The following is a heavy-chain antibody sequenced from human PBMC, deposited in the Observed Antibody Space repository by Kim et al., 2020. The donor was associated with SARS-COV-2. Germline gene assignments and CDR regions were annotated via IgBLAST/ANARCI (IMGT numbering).Heavy chain of an antibody. J-gene: IGHJ4*02. CDR2: INAGNDYT. Sequence: ASVKVSCKASGYSFSRYTIHWVRQAPGQSLEWMGWINAGNDYTKYSQKFQGRVTITRDTSANIAYMEVSSLRSEDTAVYYCARPGGIAATIPTLYYFDYWGQGTLVTVSS. V-gene: IGHV1-3*01. CDR3: ARPGGIAATIPTLYYFDY. CDR1: GYSFSRYT. D-gene: IGHD6-25*01.